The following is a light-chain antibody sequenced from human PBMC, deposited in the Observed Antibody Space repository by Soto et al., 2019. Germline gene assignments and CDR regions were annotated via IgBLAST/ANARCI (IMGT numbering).Light chain of an antibody. V-gene: IGKV1-5*01. CDR3: QQYNRYPYT. Sequence: DIQMTQSPSTLSASVGDRVTITCRASQSISSWLAWYQQKPGKAPKLLIYDASRLESGVPSRFSGSGSGTEFTLTISSLQPDDFATYYCQQYNRYPYTFGQGTKLEIK. CDR2: DAS. CDR1: QSISSW. J-gene: IGKJ2*01.